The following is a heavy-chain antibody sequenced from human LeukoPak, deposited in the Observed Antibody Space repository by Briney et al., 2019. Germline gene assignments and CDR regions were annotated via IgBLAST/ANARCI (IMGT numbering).Heavy chain of an antibody. CDR3: AITSGYSDY. CDR1: GFPFSSYG. D-gene: IGHD3-22*01. Sequence: GGSLRLSCAASGFPFSSYGMSWVRQAPGKGLEWVSAISGSGDRTYYGDSVKGRFTISRDNSKKTLYLQMNSLRAEDTAVHYCAITSGYSDYWGQGTLVTVSS. CDR2: ISGSGDRT. J-gene: IGHJ4*02. V-gene: IGHV3-23*01.